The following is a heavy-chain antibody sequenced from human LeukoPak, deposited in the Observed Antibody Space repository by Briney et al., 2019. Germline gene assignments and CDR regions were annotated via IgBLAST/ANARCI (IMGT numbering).Heavy chain of an antibody. CDR3: ARRPNVAFDY. V-gene: IGHV3-23*01. J-gene: IGHJ4*02. D-gene: IGHD3-16*01. CDR2: ISGSGFST. Sequence: PGGSLRLSCEASGFTFSNYALSWVRQAPGKGLEWVSAISGSGFSTYYADSVEGRFTISRDNSKNTLFLQMNSLRAEDTAIYYCARRPNVAFDYWGQGNLVIVSS. CDR1: GFTFSNYA.